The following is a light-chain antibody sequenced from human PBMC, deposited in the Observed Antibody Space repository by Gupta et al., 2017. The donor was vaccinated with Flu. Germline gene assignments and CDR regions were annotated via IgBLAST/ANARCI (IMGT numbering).Light chain of an antibody. V-gene: IGLV4-69*01. CDR2: LKSDGSH. J-gene: IGLJ3*02. CDR1: SGHSSYA. Sequence: QLVLPPSPSASASLGASVKLTCTLSSGHSSYAIAWHQQQPEKGPRYLMTLKSDGSHSKGDGIPDRFSGSSSGAERYLTISSRQAEDEADYYCQTWGTGIQVFGGGTKLTVL. CDR3: QTWGTGIQV.